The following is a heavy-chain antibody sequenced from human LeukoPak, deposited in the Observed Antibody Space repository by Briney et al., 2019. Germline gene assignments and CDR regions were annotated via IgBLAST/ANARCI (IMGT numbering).Heavy chain of an antibody. CDR3: AAQPCSGGVCYLDY. CDR2: ISYHARDQ. CDR1: GFTFSSYA. Sequence: SGGSLGLSCAASGFTFSSYAMHWVRQAPGKGLEWVTVISYHARDQFYADSVKGRFTVSRDNSKNTLYLQMNSLRAEDSAVYYCAAQPCSGGVCYLDYWGQGTLVTVSS. V-gene: IGHV3-30*04. D-gene: IGHD2-8*02. J-gene: IGHJ4*02.